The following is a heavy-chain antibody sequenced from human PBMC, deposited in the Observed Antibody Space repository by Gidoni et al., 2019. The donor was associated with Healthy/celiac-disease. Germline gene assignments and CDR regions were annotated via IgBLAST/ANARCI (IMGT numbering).Heavy chain of an antibody. D-gene: IGHD3-16*01. Sequence: QLQLQESGPGLVTPSETLSLTCTVSGGSISSSSYYWGWIRQPPGKGLEWIGSIYYSGSTYYNPSLKSRVTISVDTSKNQFSLKLSSVTAADTAVYYCARHAAPMITFGGVFDYWGQGTLVTVSS. V-gene: IGHV4-39*01. CDR1: GGSISSSSYY. CDR2: IYYSGST. J-gene: IGHJ4*02. CDR3: ARHAAPMITFGGVFDY.